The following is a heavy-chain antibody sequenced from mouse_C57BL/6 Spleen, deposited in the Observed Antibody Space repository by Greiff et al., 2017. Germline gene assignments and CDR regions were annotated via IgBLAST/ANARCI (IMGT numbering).Heavy chain of an antibody. J-gene: IGHJ1*03. CDR1: GFTFSSYA. V-gene: IGHV5-4*01. Sequence: EVQLVESGGGLVKPGGSLKLSCAASGFTFSSYAMSWVRQTPEKRLEWVATISDGGSYTYYPDNVKGRFTISRDNAKNNLYLQMSHLKSEDTAMYYCASYDYDWYFDVWGTGTTVTVSS. CDR2: ISDGGSYT. CDR3: ASYDYDWYFDV. D-gene: IGHD2-4*01.